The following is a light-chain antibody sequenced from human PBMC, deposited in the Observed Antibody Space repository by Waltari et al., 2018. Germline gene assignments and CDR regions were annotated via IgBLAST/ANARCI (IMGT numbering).Light chain of an antibody. CDR2: QDI. V-gene: IGLV3-1*01. J-gene: IGLJ2*01. CDR1: SLGNTF. CDR3: QAGDSTSYVV. Sequence: SYELTQPPSVSVSPGQPASITCSGDSLGNTFASWYQQTPGQSPVLVIYQDIKRPSGIPERFSGSISGNTATLTISEAQAVDEADYYCQAGDSTSYVVFGGGTKLTVL.